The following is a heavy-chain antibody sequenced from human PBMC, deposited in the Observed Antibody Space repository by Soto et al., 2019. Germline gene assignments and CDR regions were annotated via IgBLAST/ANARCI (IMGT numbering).Heavy chain of an antibody. V-gene: IGHV3-33*01. Sequence: QVQLVESGGGVVQPGRSLRLSCAASGFTFSSYGMHWVRQAPGKGLEWVAVIWYDGSNKYYADSVKGRFTISRDNSKNTLYLQMNSLRAADTAVYYCAREATVTTSAEYFQHWGQGTLVTVSS. D-gene: IGHD4-17*01. CDR2: IWYDGSNK. J-gene: IGHJ1*01. CDR3: AREATVTTSAEYFQH. CDR1: GFTFSSYG.